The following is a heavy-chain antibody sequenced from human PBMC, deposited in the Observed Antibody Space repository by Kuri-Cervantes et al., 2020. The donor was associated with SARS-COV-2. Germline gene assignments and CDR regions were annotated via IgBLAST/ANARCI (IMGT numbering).Heavy chain of an antibody. J-gene: IGHJ5*02. CDR1: GFTFSSYA. Sequence: GESLKISCAASGFTFSSYAMSWVRQAPGKGLEWFSAISGSGGSTYYADSVKGRFTISRDNSKNTLYLQMNSLRAEDTAVYYCAKDLGRPNWFDPWGQGTLVTVSS. V-gene: IGHV3-23*01. CDR2: ISGSGGST. CDR3: AKDLGRPNWFDP.